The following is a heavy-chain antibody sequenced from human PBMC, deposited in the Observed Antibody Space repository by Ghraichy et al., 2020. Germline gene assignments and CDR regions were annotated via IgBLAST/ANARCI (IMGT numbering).Heavy chain of an antibody. CDR3: ARNSDAVATIYYYYYMDV. CDR2: ISSSSSTI. CDR1: GFTFSSYS. V-gene: IGHV3-48*02. Sequence: GESLNISCAASGFTFSSYSMNWVRQAPGKGLEWVSYISSSSSTIYYADSVKGRFTISRDNAKNSLYLQMNSLRDEDTAVYYCARNSDAVATIYYYYYMDVWGKGTTVTVSS. J-gene: IGHJ6*03. D-gene: IGHD5-12*01.